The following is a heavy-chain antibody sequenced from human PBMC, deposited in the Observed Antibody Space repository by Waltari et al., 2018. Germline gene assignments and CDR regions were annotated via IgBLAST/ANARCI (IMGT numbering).Heavy chain of an antibody. D-gene: IGHD1-26*01. CDR3: VRETMSRGPPSGSFSI. J-gene: IGHJ3*02. Sequence: QVQLIQSGAEVKKPGASVKVSWKDSGYSFYEYFIQWLRRARGERLEWMGRTDPTSGGTDFAQKFQGRVAMTTDMSITTVYMELRSLTSDDTAVYYCVRETMSRGPPSGSFSIWGQGTMVTVSA. CDR2: TDPTSGGT. CDR1: GYSFYEYF. V-gene: IGHV1-2*06.